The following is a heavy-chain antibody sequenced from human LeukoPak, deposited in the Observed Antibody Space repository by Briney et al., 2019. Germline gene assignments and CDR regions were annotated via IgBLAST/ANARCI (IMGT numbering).Heavy chain of an antibody. J-gene: IGHJ3*02. CDR1: GGSFSGYY. CDR3: ARRSGYYKIPGAFDI. CDR2: INHSGST. D-gene: IGHD2-21*01. V-gene: IGHV4-34*01. Sequence: SETLSLTCAVYGGSFSGYYWSWIRQPPGKGLEWIGEINHSGSTNYNPSLKSRVTISVDTSKNQFSLKLSSVTAADTAVYYCARRSGYYKIPGAFDIWGQGTMVTVSS.